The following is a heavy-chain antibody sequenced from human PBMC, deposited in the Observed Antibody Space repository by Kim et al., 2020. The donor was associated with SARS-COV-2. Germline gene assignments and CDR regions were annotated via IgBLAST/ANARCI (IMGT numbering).Heavy chain of an antibody. V-gene: IGHV3-7*01. Sequence: GGSLRLSCAASGFTFSSYWMSWVRQAPGKGLEWVANIKQDGSEKYYVDSVKGRFTISRDNAKNSLYLQMNSLRAEDTAVYYCARGGGFGVYYGMDVLGHGATVTVS. CDR1: GFTFSSYW. CDR2: IKQDGSEK. J-gene: IGHJ6*02. CDR3: ARGGGFGVYYGMDV. D-gene: IGHD3-10*01.